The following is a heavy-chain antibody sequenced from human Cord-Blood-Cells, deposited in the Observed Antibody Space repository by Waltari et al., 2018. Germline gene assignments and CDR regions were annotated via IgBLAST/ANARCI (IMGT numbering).Heavy chain of an antibody. CDR2: ISSSSSYI. V-gene: IGHV3-21*01. J-gene: IGHJ3*02. Sequence: EVQLVESGGGLVKPGGSLRLSCAASGFTFSSYSMNWVRQAPGKGLEWVSSISSSSSYIYYADSVKGRFTISRDNAKNSLYLQMNSLRAEDTAVYYCARDLSSSFAFDIWGQGTMVTVSS. CDR1: GFTFSSYS. CDR3: ARDLSSSFAFDI. D-gene: IGHD6-6*01.